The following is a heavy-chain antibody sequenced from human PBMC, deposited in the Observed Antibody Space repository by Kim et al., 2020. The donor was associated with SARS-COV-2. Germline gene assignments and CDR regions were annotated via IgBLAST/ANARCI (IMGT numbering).Heavy chain of an antibody. CDR1: GFTFSSYS. V-gene: IGHV3-21*01. CDR2: ISSSSSYI. D-gene: IGHD3-16*02. J-gene: IGHJ4*02. Sequence: GGSLRLSCAASGFTFSSYSMNWVRQAPGKGLEWVSSISSSSSYIYYADSVKGRFIISRDNAKNSLYLQMNSLRAEDTAVYYCARDGYYDYVWGTYRTTVTFDYWGQRTLVTVSS. CDR3: ARDGYYDYVWGTYRTTVTFDY.